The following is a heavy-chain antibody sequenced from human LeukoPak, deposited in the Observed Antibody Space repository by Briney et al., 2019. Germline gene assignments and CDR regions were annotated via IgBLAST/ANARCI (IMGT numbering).Heavy chain of an antibody. CDR1: GYSISSGYY. J-gene: IGHJ4*02. CDR3: ARDGRYCSSTSCYTGAYFDY. D-gene: IGHD2-2*02. CDR2: IYHSGST. V-gene: IGHV4-38-2*02. Sequence: SETLSLTCAVSGYSISSGYYWGWIRQPPGKGLEWIGSIYHSGSTYYNPSLKSRVTISVDTSKNQFSLKLSSVTAADTAVYYCARDGRYCSSTSCYTGAYFDYWGQGALVTVSS.